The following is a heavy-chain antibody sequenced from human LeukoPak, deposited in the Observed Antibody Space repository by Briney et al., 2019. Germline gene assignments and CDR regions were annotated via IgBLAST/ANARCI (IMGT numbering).Heavy chain of an antibody. V-gene: IGHV4-39*01. J-gene: IGHJ4*02. CDR2: IYYTGST. D-gene: IGHD2-21*01. CDR3: ARQACGGDCYPDY. CDR1: GGSISSSSYY. Sequence: PSETLSLTCTVSGGSISSSSYYWGWIRQPPGKGLKWIGSIYYTGSTYYNPSLKSRVTISVDTSKNQFSLKLSSVTAADTAVYYCARQACGGDCYPDYWGQGTLVTVSS.